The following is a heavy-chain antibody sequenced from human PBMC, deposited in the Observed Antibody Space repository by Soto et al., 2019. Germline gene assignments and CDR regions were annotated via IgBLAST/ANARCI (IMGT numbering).Heavy chain of an antibody. CDR1: GFTFSSYA. Sequence: EVQLLESGGGLVQPGGSLRLSCAASGFTFSSYAMSWVRQAPGKGLEWVSAISGSGGSTYYADSVKGRFTISRDNSKNTLYLQMNSLRAEDTAVYYCAKDHEYCSSWLSCHNWFDPWGQGTLVTVSS. J-gene: IGHJ5*02. CDR2: ISGSGGST. CDR3: AKDHEYCSSWLSCHNWFDP. V-gene: IGHV3-23*01. D-gene: IGHD6-13*01.